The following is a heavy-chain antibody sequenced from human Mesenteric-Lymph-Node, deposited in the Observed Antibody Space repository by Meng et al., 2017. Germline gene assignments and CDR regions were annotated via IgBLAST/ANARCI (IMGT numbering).Heavy chain of an antibody. Sequence: ASVKVSCKASGYTFTSYYMHWVRQAPGQGLEWMGIINPSGGSTSYAQKFQGRVTMTRDTSTSTVYMELSSLRSDDTAVYYCARVGGYWSSTSCYGDDYWGEGTLVTGS. CDR3: ARVGGYWSSTSCYGDDY. J-gene: IGHJ4*02. CDR1: GYTFTSYY. D-gene: IGHD2-2*01. V-gene: IGHV1-46*01. CDR2: INPSGGST.